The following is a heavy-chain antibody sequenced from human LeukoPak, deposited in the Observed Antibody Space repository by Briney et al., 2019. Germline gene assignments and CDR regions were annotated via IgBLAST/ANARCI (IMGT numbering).Heavy chain of an antibody. CDR3: ARDQMHIVVVTAIDY. D-gene: IGHD2-21*02. CDR2: IWYDGSNK. V-gene: IGHV3-33*01. CDR1: GFTFSSYG. J-gene: IGHJ4*02. Sequence: PGGSLRLSCAASGFTFSSYGMHWVRQAPGKGLEWVAVIWYDGSNKYYADSVKGRFTISRDNSKNTLYLQMNSLRAEDTAVYYCARDQMHIVVVTAIDYWGQGTLVTASS.